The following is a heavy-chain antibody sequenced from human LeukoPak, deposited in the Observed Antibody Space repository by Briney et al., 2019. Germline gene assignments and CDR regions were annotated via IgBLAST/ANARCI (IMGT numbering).Heavy chain of an antibody. D-gene: IGHD3-10*01. J-gene: IGHJ4*02. CDR1: GFTFSSYA. CDR2: ISSNGGST. V-gene: IGHV3-64*01. CDR3: ARIGDIIMVRGAVY. Sequence: PGGSLRLSCAASGFTFSSYAMHWVRQAPGKGLEYVSAISSNGGSTYYANSVKGRFTISRDNSKNTLYLQMGSLRAEDMAVYYCARIGDIIMVRGAVYWGQGTLVTVSS.